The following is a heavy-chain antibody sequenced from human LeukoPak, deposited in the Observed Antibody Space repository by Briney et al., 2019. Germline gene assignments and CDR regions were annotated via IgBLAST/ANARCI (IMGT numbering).Heavy chain of an antibody. D-gene: IGHD4-11*01. CDR3: AGMYDYSNYWYGH. CDR2: ITDSGVGT. J-gene: IGHJ4*02. Sequence: GGSLRLPCAASGFTFSSYAMTWVRQAPGKGLEWVSSITDSGVGTYYADSVKGRFTISRDNSKNTLYLQMNSLRAEDTAVYYCAGMYDYSNYWYGHWGQGTLVTVSS. V-gene: IGHV3-23*01. CDR1: GFTFSSYA.